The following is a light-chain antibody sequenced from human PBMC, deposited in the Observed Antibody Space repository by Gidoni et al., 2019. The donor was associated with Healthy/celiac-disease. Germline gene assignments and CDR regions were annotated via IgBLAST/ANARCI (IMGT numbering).Light chain of an antibody. CDR1: QGISSY. V-gene: IGKV1-8*01. J-gene: IGKJ4*01. CDR3: QQYYSYLLT. CDR2: AAS. Sequence: AIRMTQSPSSFSASTGDRVTITCRASQGISSYLAWYPQKPGKDPKLLIYAASTLQSGVPSRFSGSGSGTDFTLTISCLQSEDFATYYCQQYYSYLLTFGGGTKVEIK.